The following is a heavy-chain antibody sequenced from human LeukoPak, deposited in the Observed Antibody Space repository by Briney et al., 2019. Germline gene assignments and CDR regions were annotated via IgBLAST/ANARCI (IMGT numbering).Heavy chain of an antibody. J-gene: IGHJ5*02. CDR2: IKNDGTGT. D-gene: IGHD1-26*01. CDR3: ARGGAASFDP. V-gene: IGHV3-74*01. Sequence: GGSLRLSCAASEFTFSNSWMHWVRQAPGKGLEWVSRIKNDGTGTTYADSVRGRFTISRDNAKNTLYLQMNSLRVEDTALYYCARGGAASFDPWGQGTLVTVSS. CDR1: EFTFSNSW.